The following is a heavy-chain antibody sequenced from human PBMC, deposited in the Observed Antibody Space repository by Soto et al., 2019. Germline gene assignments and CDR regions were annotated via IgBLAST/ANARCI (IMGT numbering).Heavy chain of an antibody. Sequence: ASVKVSCKASGYTFTSYYMHWVRQAPGQGLEWMGMINPSGGSTSYAQKFQGRVTLARDTSTSTVYMELSSLRSEDTAVYYCARDVVYCSGGSCRSALDAFDIWGQGTMVTVSS. D-gene: IGHD2-15*01. CDR3: ARDVVYCSGGSCRSALDAFDI. CDR2: INPSGGST. J-gene: IGHJ3*02. V-gene: IGHV1-46*01. CDR1: GYTFTSYY.